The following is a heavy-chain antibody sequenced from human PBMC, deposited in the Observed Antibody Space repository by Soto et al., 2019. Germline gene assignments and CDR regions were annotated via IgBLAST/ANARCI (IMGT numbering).Heavy chain of an antibody. J-gene: IGHJ6*02. Sequence: PVGSLRLSCAASGFTFSSYWMSWVRQAPGKGLEWVANIKQDGSEKYYVDSVKGRFTISRDNAKNSLYLQMNSLRAEDTAVYYCARDGSRHGRVVTDARSYGMDVWGQGTTVTVSS. V-gene: IGHV3-7*03. CDR1: GFTFSSYW. CDR3: ARDGSRHGRVVTDARSYGMDV. CDR2: IKQDGSEK. D-gene: IGHD2-2*01.